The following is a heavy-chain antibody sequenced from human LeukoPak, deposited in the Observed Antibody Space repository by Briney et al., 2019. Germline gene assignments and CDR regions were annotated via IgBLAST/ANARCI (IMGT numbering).Heavy chain of an antibody. V-gene: IGHV3-7*05. D-gene: IGHD3-10*01. J-gene: IGHJ4*02. CDR2: IKQDGSEK. Sequence: GGSLRLSCAASGFTFSSYWMSWVRQAPGKGLEWVANIKQDGSEKYYVDSVKGRFTISRDNAKNSLYLQMNSLRAEDTAVYYCARDRVPMVRGVNYYFDYWAREPWSPSPQ. CDR1: GFTFSSYW. CDR3: ARDRVPMVRGVNYYFDY.